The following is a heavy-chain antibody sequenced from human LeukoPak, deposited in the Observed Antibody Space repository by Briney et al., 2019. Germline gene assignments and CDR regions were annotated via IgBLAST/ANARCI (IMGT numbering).Heavy chain of an antibody. Sequence: SVKVSCKASGGTFSSYAISWVRQAPGQGLEWMGGIIPIFGTANYAQKFQGRVTITADESTSTAYMELSSLRSEDTAVYYCAMRRGSGSYIDFDYWGQGTLVTVSS. CDR2: IIPIFGTA. D-gene: IGHD3-10*01. CDR3: AMRRGSGSYIDFDY. J-gene: IGHJ4*02. V-gene: IGHV1-69*13. CDR1: GGTFSSYA.